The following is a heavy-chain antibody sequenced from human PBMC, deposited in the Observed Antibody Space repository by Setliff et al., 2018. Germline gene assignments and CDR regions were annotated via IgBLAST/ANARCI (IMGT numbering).Heavy chain of an antibody. CDR1: GDSISSGIYH. Sequence: SETLSLTCSVSGDSISSGIYHWSWIRQPAGKGLEWIGRIYVNGGSTTYSPSLESRVSISIDTSKNQFSLKLTSATAADTAVYYCARWHYYDNGATYAFDIWGQGTLVTVSS. J-gene: IGHJ3*02. CDR2: IYVNGGST. D-gene: IGHD3-22*01. CDR3: ARWHYYDNGATYAFDI. V-gene: IGHV4-61*10.